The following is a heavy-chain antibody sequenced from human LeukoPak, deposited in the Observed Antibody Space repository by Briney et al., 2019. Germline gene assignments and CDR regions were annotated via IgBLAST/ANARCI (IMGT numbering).Heavy chain of an antibody. Sequence: GGSLRLSCTASGFTFSGYAMNWVRQAPGKGLEWVAYIRYDGSDKYYADSVKGRFTISRDNSKNTLYLQMNSLRAEDTAVYYCARRGSSWSFDYWGQGTLVTVSS. J-gene: IGHJ4*02. V-gene: IGHV3-30*02. CDR3: ARRGSSWSFDY. CDR2: IRYDGSDK. D-gene: IGHD6-13*01. CDR1: GFTFSGYA.